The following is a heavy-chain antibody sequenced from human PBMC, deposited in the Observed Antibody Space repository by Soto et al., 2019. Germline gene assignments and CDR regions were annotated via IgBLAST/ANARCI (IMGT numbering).Heavy chain of an antibody. CDR1: GGSITSGGYS. D-gene: IGHD5-12*01. CDR2: MYHSGNT. Sequence: PSETLSLTCAVSGGSITSGGYSWGWIRQPPGQGLEWIGYMYHSGNTYYNPSLKGRVTISLDHSRNQFSLRLSSVTAADTAVYYCASPRRDGYNWVGYYFDYWGQGTLVTVSS. CDR3: ASPRRDGYNWVGYYFDY. J-gene: IGHJ4*02. V-gene: IGHV4-30-2*01.